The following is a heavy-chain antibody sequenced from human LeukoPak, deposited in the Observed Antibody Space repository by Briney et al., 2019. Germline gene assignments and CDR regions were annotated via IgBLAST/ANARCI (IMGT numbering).Heavy chain of an antibody. CDR3: ATLDYYTSGKSFDY. V-gene: IGHV4-34*01. D-gene: IGHD3-10*01. Sequence: SEALSLTCGIYGGSFSGHYWTWIRQFPGKGLEWIGEINHSGGTNYNPSLKSRVTISVDTSEKQFSLKLSSVNAADTAVYYCATLDYYTSGKSFDYWGQGTLVTVSS. J-gene: IGHJ4*02. CDR1: GGSFSGHY. CDR2: INHSGGT.